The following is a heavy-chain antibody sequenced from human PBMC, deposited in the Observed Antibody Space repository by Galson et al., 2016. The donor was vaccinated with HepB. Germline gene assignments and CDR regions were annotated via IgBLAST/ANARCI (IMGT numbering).Heavy chain of an antibody. V-gene: IGHV4-39*01. CDR3: AKTRGPGYYDSSGYYYPPAAFDI. D-gene: IGHD3-22*01. J-gene: IGHJ3*02. CDR2: IYYSGST. Sequence: ETLSLTCSVSGGSISRSSYYWGWIRQPAGKGLEWIGSIYYSGSTYYNPSLGGRVTISVDTSKNQFSLKLSSVTAADTAVYYCAKTRGPGYYDSSGYYYPPAAFDIWGQGIKVTVSS. CDR1: GGSISRSSYY.